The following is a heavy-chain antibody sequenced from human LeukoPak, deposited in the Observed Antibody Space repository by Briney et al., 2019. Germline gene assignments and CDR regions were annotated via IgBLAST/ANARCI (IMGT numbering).Heavy chain of an antibody. J-gene: IGHJ3*02. CDR2: IRYDGSNK. CDR1: GFTFSSYG. V-gene: IGHV3-30*02. D-gene: IGHD1-26*01. CDR3: ARTTSVSYVGDAFDI. Sequence: GGSLRLSCAASGFTFSSYGMHWVRQAPGKGLEWVAFIRYDGSNKYYADSVKGRFTISRDNAKNTLYLQMNSLRAEDTAVYYCARTTSVSYVGDAFDIWGQGTMVTVSS.